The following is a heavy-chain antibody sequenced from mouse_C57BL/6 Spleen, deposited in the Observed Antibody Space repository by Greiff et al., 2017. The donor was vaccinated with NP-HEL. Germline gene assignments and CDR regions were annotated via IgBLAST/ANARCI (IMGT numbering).Heavy chain of an antibody. J-gene: IGHJ4*01. CDR1: GFSLTSYG. V-gene: IGHV2-4*01. Sequence: VQGVESGPGLVQPSQSLSITCTVSGFSLTSYGVHWVRQPPGKGLEWLGVIWSGGSTDYNAAFISRLSISKDNSKSQVFFKMNSLQADDTAIYYCAKNPIYYGNYFYAMDYWGQGTSVTVSS. CDR3: AKNPIYYGNYFYAMDY. D-gene: IGHD2-1*01. CDR2: IWSGGST.